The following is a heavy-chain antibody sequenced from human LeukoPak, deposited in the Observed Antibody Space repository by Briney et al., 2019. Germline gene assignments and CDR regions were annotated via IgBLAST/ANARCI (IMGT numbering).Heavy chain of an antibody. V-gene: IGHV1-3*01. J-gene: IGHJ4*02. CDR2: INAGNGNT. CDR3: ARLMVRGVIIQGFDY. Sequence: ASVKVSCKASGYTFTSYAMHWVRQAPGQRLEWMGWINAGNGNTKYSQKFQDRVTITRDTSASTACMELSSLRSEDTAVYYCARLMVRGVIIQGFDYWGQGTLVTVSS. CDR1: GYTFTSYA. D-gene: IGHD3-10*01.